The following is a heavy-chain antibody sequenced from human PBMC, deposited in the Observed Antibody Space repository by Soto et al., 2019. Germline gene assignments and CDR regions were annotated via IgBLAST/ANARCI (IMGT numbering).Heavy chain of an antibody. J-gene: IGHJ4*02. CDR1: GFTFSSYG. Sequence: QVQLVESGGGVVQPGRSLRLSCAASGFTFSSYGMHWVRQAPGKGLEWVAVIWYDGSNKYYADSVKGRFTISRDNSKNMLYLQMNSLRAEDTAVYYCARDHRYYYDTSGYYGYFDHWGQGTLVTVSS. CDR3: ARDHRYYYDTSGYYGYFDH. V-gene: IGHV3-33*01. CDR2: IWYDGSNK. D-gene: IGHD3-22*01.